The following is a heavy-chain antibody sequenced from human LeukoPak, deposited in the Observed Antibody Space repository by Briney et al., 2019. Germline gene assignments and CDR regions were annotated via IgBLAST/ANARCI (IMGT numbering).Heavy chain of an antibody. Sequence: SETLSLTCTVSGGSISSYYWSWIRQPAGKGLEWIGRIYTSGSTNYNPSLKSRVTMSVDTSKNQFSLKLSSVTAAYSAVYYCARSGSPRSYNWFDPWGQGTLVTVSS. CDR1: GGSISSYY. V-gene: IGHV4-4*07. CDR3: ARSGSPRSYNWFDP. CDR2: IYTSGST. D-gene: IGHD7-27*01. J-gene: IGHJ5*02.